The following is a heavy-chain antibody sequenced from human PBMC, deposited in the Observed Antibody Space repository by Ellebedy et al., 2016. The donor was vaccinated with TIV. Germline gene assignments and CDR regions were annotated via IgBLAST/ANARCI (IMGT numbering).Heavy chain of an antibody. CDR2: ILHTGGT. V-gene: IGHV4-59*01. J-gene: IGHJ4*02. CDR1: GGSLSNYY. D-gene: IGHD6-6*01. CDR3: AAKVEGSSIDY. Sequence: MPSETLSLTCSVSGGSLSNYYWGWIRQPPGGGLEWIGYILHTGGTSYNPSLTSQVTLSVDTSKNQISLRLSSVTAADTAVYYCAAKVEGSSIDYWGQGTLVTVSS.